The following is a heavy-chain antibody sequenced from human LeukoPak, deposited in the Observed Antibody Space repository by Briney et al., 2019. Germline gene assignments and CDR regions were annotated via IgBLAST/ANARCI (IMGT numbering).Heavy chain of an antibody. CDR3: ARDGATFSGYDWYYYMDV. CDR1: GFTFSSYG. J-gene: IGHJ6*03. CDR2: IKQDGSEK. D-gene: IGHD5-12*01. V-gene: IGHV3-7*01. Sequence: EGSLRLSCAASGFTFSSYGMHWVRQAPGKGLEWVANIKQDGSEKYYVDSVKGRFTVSRDNAKNSLYLQMNSLRAEDTAVYYCARDGATFSGYDWYYYMDVWGKGTTVTVSS.